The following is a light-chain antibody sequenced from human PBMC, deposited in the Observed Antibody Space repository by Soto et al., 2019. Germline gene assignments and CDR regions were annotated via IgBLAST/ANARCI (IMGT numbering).Light chain of an antibody. Sequence: EIVLTQSPATLSLSPGERATLSCRASQSVSSYLAWYQQKPGQAPRLLIYDASNRATGIPARFSGSGSGTDFTLTISSLEPEDFAVYYCQQRSNWPPTFVPGTKADIK. CDR2: DAS. CDR3: QQRSNWPPT. V-gene: IGKV3-11*01. CDR1: QSVSSY. J-gene: IGKJ3*01.